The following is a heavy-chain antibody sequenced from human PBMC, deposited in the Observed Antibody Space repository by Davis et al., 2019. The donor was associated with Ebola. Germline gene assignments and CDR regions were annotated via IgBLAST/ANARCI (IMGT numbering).Heavy chain of an antibody. CDR2: IYTGDSDT. CDR1: GNSLTSHW. Sequence: GESLKISCQDSGNSLTSHWIGWMRQMPGKGLEWMGIIYTGDSDTRYNPSFRGRVTISADKSIKTAFLQWSSLRASDTAMYYCASLRRTITGMDDGFDIWGQGTMVTVSS. CDR3: ASLRRTITGMDDGFDI. D-gene: IGHD2-8*02. J-gene: IGHJ3*02. V-gene: IGHV5-51*06.